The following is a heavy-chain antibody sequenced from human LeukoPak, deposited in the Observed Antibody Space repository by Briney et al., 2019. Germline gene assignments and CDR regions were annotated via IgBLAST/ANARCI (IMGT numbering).Heavy chain of an antibody. CDR2: IWYDGSNK. J-gene: IGHJ4*02. CDR1: GFTFSSYG. V-gene: IGHV3-33*01. Sequence: GRSLRLSCAASGFTFSSYGMHWVRQAPGKGLEWVAVIWYDGSNKYYADSVKGRFTISRDNYKNTLYLQMNSLRAEDTAVYYCARDRPGAAPAAIVNASDYWGQGTLVTVSS. D-gene: IGHD2-2*01. CDR3: ARDRPGAAPAAIVNASDY.